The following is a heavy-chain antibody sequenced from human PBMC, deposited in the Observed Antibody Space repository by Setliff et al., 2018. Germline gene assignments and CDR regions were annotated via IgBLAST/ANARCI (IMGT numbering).Heavy chain of an antibody. CDR1: GGSIRNSNYF. J-gene: IGHJ5*02. V-gene: IGHV4-39*01. D-gene: IGHD2-15*01. CDR3: GRGFSRIEGWGNWFDP. Sequence: PSETLSLTCTVSGGSIRNSNYFWGWLRQAPGKGVEWIGNIYDSGSSNYNASLKRRLIITRDTSKNQISLKLASVTAADTAVYFCGRGFSRIEGWGNWFDPWGQGSLVTVSS. CDR2: IYDSGSS.